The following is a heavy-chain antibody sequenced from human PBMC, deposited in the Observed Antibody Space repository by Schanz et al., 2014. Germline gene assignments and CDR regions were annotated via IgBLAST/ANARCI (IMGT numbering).Heavy chain of an antibody. Sequence: EVQLLESGGGLVQPGGSLRLSCAASGFGFSSYSMNWVRQAPGKGLEWVSAISGSGGSTYYADSVKGRFTISRDNSKNTLYLQMKSLRPEDTAVYYCAKYRGYYRVSGSYRELEYWGQGTLVTVSS. J-gene: IGHJ4*02. V-gene: IGHV3-23*01. D-gene: IGHD3-10*01. CDR2: ISGSGGST. CDR1: GFGFSSYS. CDR3: AKYRGYYRVSGSYRELEY.